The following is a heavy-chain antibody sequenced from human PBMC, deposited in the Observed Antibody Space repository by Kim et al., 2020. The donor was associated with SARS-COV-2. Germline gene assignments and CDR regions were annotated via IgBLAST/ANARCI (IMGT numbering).Heavy chain of an antibody. J-gene: IGHJ4*02. CDR3: ARDLGGDPRFDY. Sequence: NSNPSLTSRVTISVDTSKNQFSLKLSSVTAADTAVYYCARDLGGDPRFDYWGQGTLVTVSS. D-gene: IGHD2-21*02. V-gene: IGHV4-59*01.